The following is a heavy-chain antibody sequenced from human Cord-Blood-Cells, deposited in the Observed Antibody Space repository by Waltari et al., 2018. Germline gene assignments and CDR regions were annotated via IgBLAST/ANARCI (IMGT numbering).Heavy chain of an antibody. J-gene: IGHJ4*02. CDR2: INHSGST. D-gene: IGHD3-10*01. CDR3: ASVMVRGVLSDY. V-gene: IGHV4-34*01. CDR1: GGSFSGYY. Sequence: QVQLQQWGAGLSKPSETLSLTCAVYGGSFSGYYWSWIRQPPGKGLEWIGEINHSGSTNYNPSLKSRVTISVDTSKNQFSLKLSSVTAADTAVYYCASVMVRGVLSDYWGQGTLVTVSS.